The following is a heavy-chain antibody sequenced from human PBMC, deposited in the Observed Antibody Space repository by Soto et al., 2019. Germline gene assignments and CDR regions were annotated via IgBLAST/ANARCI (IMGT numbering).Heavy chain of an antibody. V-gene: IGHV3-30-3*01. Sequence: QVQLVESGGGVVQPGRSLRLSCAASGFTFSSYAMHWVRQAPGKGLEWVAVISYDGSNKYCADSVKGRFTISRDNSKNTLYLQMNSLRAEDTAVYYCARTHLYTRSSFLYYYGMDVWGQGTTVTVSS. D-gene: IGHD6-13*01. CDR2: ISYDGSNK. CDR3: ARTHLYTRSSFLYYYGMDV. J-gene: IGHJ6*02. CDR1: GFTFSSYA.